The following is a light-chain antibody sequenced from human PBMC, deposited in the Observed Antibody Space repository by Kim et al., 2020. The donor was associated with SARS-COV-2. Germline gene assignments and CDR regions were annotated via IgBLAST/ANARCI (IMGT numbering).Light chain of an antibody. CDR2: WAS. J-gene: IGKJ2*01. Sequence: DIVLTQSPDSLAVSLGERATINCKSSQSILHSSNKMNYLAWYQQKPGQPPKLLIYWASTRESGVPDRFSGGGSGTDFTLTISSLQAEDVAVYYCQHYRGAQYTFGQGTKLEI. V-gene: IGKV4-1*01. CDR1: QSILHSSNKMNY. CDR3: QHYRGAQYT.